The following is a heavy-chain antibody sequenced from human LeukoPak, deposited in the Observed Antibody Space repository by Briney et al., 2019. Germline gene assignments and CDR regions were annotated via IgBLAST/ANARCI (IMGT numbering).Heavy chain of an antibody. Sequence: GASVKVSCKASGYTFTTYDINWVRQAAGQGLEWMGWVTPNSGNTGYVQQFKGRVSITRDTSISTAYMELTSLTSDDTAVYYCARSGTGDERFGVDHWGQGTLVTVSS. D-gene: IGHD3-10*01. CDR2: VTPNSGNT. J-gene: IGHJ4*02. CDR3: ARSGTGDERFGVDH. CDR1: GYTFTTYD. V-gene: IGHV1-8*03.